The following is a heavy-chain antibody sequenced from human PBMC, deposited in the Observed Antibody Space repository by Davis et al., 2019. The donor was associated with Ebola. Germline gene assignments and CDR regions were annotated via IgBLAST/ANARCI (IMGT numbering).Heavy chain of an antibody. V-gene: IGHV3-66*01. J-gene: IGHJ5*02. D-gene: IGHD6-19*01. CDR2: IYSGGST. CDR3: ARDKGSGWFDP. Sequence: PGGSLRLSCAASGFTFSDYYMSWVRQAPGKGLEWVSVIYSGGSTYYADSVKGRFTISRGNSKNTLYLQMNSLRAEDTAVYYCARDKGSGWFDPWGQGTLATVSS. CDR1: GFTFSDYY.